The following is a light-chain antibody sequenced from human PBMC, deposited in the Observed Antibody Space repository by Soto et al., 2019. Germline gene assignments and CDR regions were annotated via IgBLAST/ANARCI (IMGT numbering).Light chain of an antibody. CDR3: AAWEDSLNGLYV. J-gene: IGLJ1*01. CDR2: SNN. CDR1: SPNIVRNT. Sequence: QSVLTQPPSASGTPWQRVHISWYGSSPNIVRNTVNCYEQLPATDPNLIIDSNNQRPSGVPVRFSGSKSGTSASLSISVFQPEDEAEYYCAAWEDSLNGLYVFGTGTKVTVL. V-gene: IGLV1-44*01.